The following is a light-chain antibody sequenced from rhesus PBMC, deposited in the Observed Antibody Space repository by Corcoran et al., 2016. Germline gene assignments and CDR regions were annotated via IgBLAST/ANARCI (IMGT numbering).Light chain of an antibody. CDR3: CLYYSVAHV. J-gene: IGLJ6*01. CDR2: DTS. V-gene: IGLV7-80*01. CDR1: TGAVTSGHY. Sequence: QAVVTQEPSLTVSPGGTVTLTCASSTGAVTSGHYPHWFQQKPGQAPKPLIYDTSNKLSWTPARFSGSLHGGKAALTLSGAQPEDEAEYYCCLYYSVAHVFGSGTKLTVL.